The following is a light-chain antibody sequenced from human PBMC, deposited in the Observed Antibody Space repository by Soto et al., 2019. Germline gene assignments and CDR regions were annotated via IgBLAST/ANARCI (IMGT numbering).Light chain of an antibody. Sequence: DIKLTQSPSFLSASVGDRVTITCRASQGISSYLAWYQQNPGKAPKLLIYAASTLQSGVPSRFSGSGSGTEFTLTISSPQPEDFATYYCQQLNSYPYTFGQGTKLEIK. V-gene: IGKV1-9*01. CDR2: AAS. CDR1: QGISSY. J-gene: IGKJ2*01. CDR3: QQLNSYPYT.